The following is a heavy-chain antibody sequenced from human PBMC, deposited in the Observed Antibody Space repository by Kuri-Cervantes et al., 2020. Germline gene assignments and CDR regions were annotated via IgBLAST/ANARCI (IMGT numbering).Heavy chain of an antibody. V-gene: IGHV3-49*03. J-gene: IGHJ3*02. CDR3: TRDNRATEYYYDSSGYHHDAFDI. D-gene: IGHD3-22*01. CDR2: IRSKAYGGTT. Sequence: GESLKISCAASGFTFSNAWMSWFRQAPGKGLEWVGFIRSKAYGGTTEYAASVKGRFTISRDDSKSIAYLQMNSLKTEDTAVYYCTRDNRATEYYYDSSGYHHDAFDIWGQGTMVTVSS. CDR1: GFTFSNAW.